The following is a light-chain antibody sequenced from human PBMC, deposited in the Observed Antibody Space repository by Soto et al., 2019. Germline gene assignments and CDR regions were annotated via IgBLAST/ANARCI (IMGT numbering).Light chain of an antibody. CDR1: QSVGIN. CDR3: LQYHNLWA. Sequence: VITQSPSILSVSHRERATLSCRASQSVGINVAWYQQKPGQAPRLLIYGASTRATGSPDRFSASGSATEFTLTISSLQSEDFAVYSCLQYHNLWAFGQGAKVDI. CDR2: GAS. J-gene: IGKJ1*01. V-gene: IGKV3-15*01.